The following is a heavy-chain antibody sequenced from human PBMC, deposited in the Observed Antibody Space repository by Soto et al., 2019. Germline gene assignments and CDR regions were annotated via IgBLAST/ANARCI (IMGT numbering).Heavy chain of an antibody. CDR2: INAGNGDT. V-gene: IGHV1-3*01. CDR3: AREQGSENYFDY. Sequence: ASVKVSCKASGYTFTSYTIHWVRQAPGQSLEWMGWINAGNGDTRYSQKFQDRVTITSDTSASAAYVELSSLRSEDTAVYYCAREQGSENYFDYWGQGTLVTVS. CDR1: GYTFTSYT. J-gene: IGHJ4*02.